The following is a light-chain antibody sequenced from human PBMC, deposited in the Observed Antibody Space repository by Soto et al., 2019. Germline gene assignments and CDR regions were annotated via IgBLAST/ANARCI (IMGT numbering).Light chain of an antibody. CDR1: QSVLYSSNNKNY. CDR2: WAS. J-gene: IGKJ1*01. CDR3: QQYYSTPWT. V-gene: IGKV4-1*01. Sequence: DIVMTQSPDSLAVSLGERATINCKSSQSVLYSSNNKNYLAWYQQKPGQPPKMIIYWASTRESGVPDRFSGSGSGTDFPLSISSLQAEDVAVYYCQQYYSTPWTFGQVTKVEIK.